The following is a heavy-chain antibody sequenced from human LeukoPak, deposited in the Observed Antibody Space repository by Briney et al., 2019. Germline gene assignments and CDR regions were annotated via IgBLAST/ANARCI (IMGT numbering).Heavy chain of an antibody. CDR2: IYYSGST. Sequence: TLSLXXXVSGXSXSSGGYYWSWIRQPPGKGLEWIGYIYYSGSTYYNPSLKSRVTMSVDTSKNQFSLKLSSVTAADTAVYYCARVTTVTTSCWFDPWGQGTLVTVSS. CDR1: GXSXSSGGYY. D-gene: IGHD4-17*01. V-gene: IGHV4-30-4*01. J-gene: IGHJ5*02. CDR3: ARVTTVTTSCWFDP.